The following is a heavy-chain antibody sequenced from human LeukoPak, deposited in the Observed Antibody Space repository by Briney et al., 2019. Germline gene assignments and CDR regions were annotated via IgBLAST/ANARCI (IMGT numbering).Heavy chain of an antibody. V-gene: IGHV4-59*01. J-gene: IGHJ3*02. D-gene: IGHD3-9*01. Sequence: PSETLSLTCTASGGSISSYYWSWIRQPPGKGLEWIGYISKSGNTNYSPSLKGRVTILGDTSKNQFFLKLGSVTAADTAVYYCARARYVNSFYAFDIWGQGTMVTVSS. CDR2: ISKSGNT. CDR3: ARARYVNSFYAFDI. CDR1: GGSISSYY.